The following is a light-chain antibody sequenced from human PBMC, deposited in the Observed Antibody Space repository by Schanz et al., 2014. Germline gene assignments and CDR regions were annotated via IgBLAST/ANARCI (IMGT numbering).Light chain of an antibody. V-gene: IGLV2-18*02. J-gene: IGLJ3*02. CDR3: CSYAGSSTRHWV. CDR2: EVS. Sequence: QSALTQPPSVSGSPGQSVTISCSGTSSDVDSYNRVSWYQQSPGTAPKLMIYEVSNRPSGVPDRFSGSKSGSTASLTISGLQAEDEADYYCCSYAGSSTRHWVFGGGTKLTVL. CDR1: SSDVDSYNR.